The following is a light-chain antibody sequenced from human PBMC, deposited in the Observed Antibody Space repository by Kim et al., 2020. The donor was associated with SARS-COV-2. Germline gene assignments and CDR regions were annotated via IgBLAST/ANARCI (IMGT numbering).Light chain of an antibody. CDR2: GAS. CDR1: QSIGTR. V-gene: IGKV1-39*01. Sequence: IQMTQSPSSLAASVGDRITIACRAGQSIGTRWNWYQQRPGKAPKLLIYGASSLQSGVPSRFSGAGSGTDFTLTISSLQPEDFATYYCQQSFSTPWLSFGGGTKVDIK. J-gene: IGKJ4*01. CDR3: QQSFSTPWLS.